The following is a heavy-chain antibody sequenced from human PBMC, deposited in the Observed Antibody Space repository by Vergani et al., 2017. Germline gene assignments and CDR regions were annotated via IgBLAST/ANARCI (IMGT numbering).Heavy chain of an antibody. CDR1: GFTFSSYS. CDR3: AKTNRPTTVVTPGTKYFDY. V-gene: IGHV3-23*04. D-gene: IGHD4-23*01. CDR2: ISGSGGST. J-gene: IGHJ4*02. Sequence: EVQLVESGGGLVKPGGSLRLSCAASGFTFSSYSMNWVRQAPGKGLEWVSAISGSGGSTYYADSVKGRFTISRDNSKNTLYLQMNSLRAEDTAVYYCAKTNRPTTVVTPGTKYFDYWGQGTLVTVSS.